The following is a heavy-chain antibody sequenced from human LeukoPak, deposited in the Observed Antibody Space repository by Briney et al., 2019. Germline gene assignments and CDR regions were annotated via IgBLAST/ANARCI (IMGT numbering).Heavy chain of an antibody. CDR1: GGSISSGDYY. CDR2: IYYSGGT. V-gene: IGHV4-30-4*08. Sequence: PSETLSLTCTVSGGSISSGDYYWSWIRQPPGKGLEWIGYIYYSGGTYYNPSLKSRVTISVDTSKNQSSLKLSSVTAADTAVYYCARGDDSSGNFDYWGQGTLVTVSS. CDR3: ARGDDSSGNFDY. J-gene: IGHJ4*02. D-gene: IGHD3-22*01.